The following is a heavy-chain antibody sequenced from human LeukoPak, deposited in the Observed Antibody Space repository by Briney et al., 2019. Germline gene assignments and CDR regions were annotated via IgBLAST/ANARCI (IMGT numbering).Heavy chain of an antibody. J-gene: IGHJ4*02. CDR2: ISGSGGST. CDR3: AKDTGRGIGIGYFDY. CDR1: GFTFSSYA. Sequence: GGSLRLSCAASGFTFSSYAMSWVRQAPGKGLEWVSAISGSGGSTYYADSVKGRFTISRDNSKNTLYLQMNSLRAEDTAVYYCAKDTGRGIGIGYFDYWGQGTLVTVSS. D-gene: IGHD3-16*02. V-gene: IGHV3-23*01.